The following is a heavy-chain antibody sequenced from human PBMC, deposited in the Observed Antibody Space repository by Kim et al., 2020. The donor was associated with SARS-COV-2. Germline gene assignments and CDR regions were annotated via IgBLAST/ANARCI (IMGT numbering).Heavy chain of an antibody. CDR3: AKDLRDSSGYIRGGIDFFFDQ. CDR2: VPFAGTTQ. Sequence: GGSLRLSCAASGFTFSNYAMHWVRQAPGKGLEWVAVVPFAGTTQYYADSVKGRFTISRDKSTNTLFLQMNSLRVEDTAVYYCAKDLRDSSGYIRGGIDFFFDQWGRGTLVTVSS. J-gene: IGHJ4*02. CDR1: GFTFSNYA. V-gene: IGHV3-30*18. D-gene: IGHD3-22*01.